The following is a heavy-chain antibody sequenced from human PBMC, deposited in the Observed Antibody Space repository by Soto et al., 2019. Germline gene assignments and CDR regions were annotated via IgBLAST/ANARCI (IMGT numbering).Heavy chain of an antibody. V-gene: IGHV4-59*01. Sequence: SETMSVTSTVAGGNIISYYWSWIRQKTGKGLEWIGHIYYSGSTNYNPSLKSRVTISVDTSKNQFSLKLSSVTAADTAVYYCERSGYTVTTPYYFDYWGQGTLVTVS. D-gene: IGHD4-4*01. CDR1: GGNIISYY. J-gene: IGHJ4*02. CDR2: IYYSGST. CDR3: ERSGYTVTTPYYFDY.